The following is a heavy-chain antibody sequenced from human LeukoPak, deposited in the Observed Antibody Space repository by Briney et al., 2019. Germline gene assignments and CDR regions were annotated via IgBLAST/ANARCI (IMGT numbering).Heavy chain of an antibody. V-gene: IGHV3-33*06. CDR2: IWYDGSYK. J-gene: IGHJ4*02. D-gene: IGHD1-26*01. CDR3: AKPTRGSGSFLIDY. CDR1: GFTFSNYE. Sequence: PGGSLRLSCAASGFTFSNYEMHLVRQAPGKGLEWVAVIWYDGSYKYYVDSVKGRFTISRDNSKNTLYLQMNSLRAEDTAVYYCAKPTRGSGSFLIDYWGQGTLVTVSS.